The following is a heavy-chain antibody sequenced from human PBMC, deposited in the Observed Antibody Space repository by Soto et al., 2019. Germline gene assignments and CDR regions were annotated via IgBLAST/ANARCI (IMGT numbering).Heavy chain of an antibody. J-gene: IGHJ4*02. CDR3: ARGYYDILTGSPNPFDY. D-gene: IGHD3-9*01. Sequence: XSVKVSCKASVYTFTSYYMHWVRQAPGQGLEWMGIINPSGGSTSYAQKFQGRVTMTRDTSTSTVYMELSSLRSEDTAVYYCARGYYDILTGSPNPFDYWGQGTLVTVSS. V-gene: IGHV1-46*01. CDR2: INPSGGST. CDR1: VYTFTSYY.